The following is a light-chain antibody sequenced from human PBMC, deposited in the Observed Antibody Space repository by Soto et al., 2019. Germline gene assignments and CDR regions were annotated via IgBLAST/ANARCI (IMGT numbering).Light chain of an antibody. Sequence: DIQMTQSPSTLSASVGDRVTITCRASQSISSWLAWYQQKPGKAPKLLIYKASSIDTGVPSRFSGSGSGTEFTLTISSLQPDDFATYYCQQYNSYPWTFGQGTKVEIK. J-gene: IGKJ1*01. CDR2: KAS. CDR3: QQYNSYPWT. V-gene: IGKV1-5*03. CDR1: QSISSW.